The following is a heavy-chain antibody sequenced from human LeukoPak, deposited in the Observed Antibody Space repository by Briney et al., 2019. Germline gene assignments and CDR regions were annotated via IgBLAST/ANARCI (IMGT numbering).Heavy chain of an antibody. CDR3: ARALRFDAFDI. V-gene: IGHV3-53*01. CDR2: IYSGGST. J-gene: IGHJ3*02. D-gene: IGHD3-16*01. Sequence: GSLRLSCAASGFTVSSNYMSWVRQAPGKGLEWVSVIYSGGSTYYADSVKGRFTTSRDNSKNTLYLQMNSLRAEDTAVYYCARALRFDAFDIWGQGTMVTVSS. CDR1: GFTVSSNY.